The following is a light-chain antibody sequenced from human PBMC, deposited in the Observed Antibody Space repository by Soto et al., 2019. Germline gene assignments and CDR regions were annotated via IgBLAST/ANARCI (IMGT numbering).Light chain of an antibody. Sequence: DIQMTQSPSTLSASAGDRVTITCRASQSIGNWLAWYQQSPGKAPKLLIYNVSNLESGVPSRFSGSGSGTKFPLTISTLHPDVFETYSAQHYNIYFAPGPRVDIK. CDR1: QSIGNW. V-gene: IGKV1-5*01. CDR3: QHYNIY. CDR2: NVS. J-gene: IGKJ3*01.